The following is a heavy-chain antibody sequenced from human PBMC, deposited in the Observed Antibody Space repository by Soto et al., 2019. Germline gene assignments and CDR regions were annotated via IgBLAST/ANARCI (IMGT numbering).Heavy chain of an antibody. V-gene: IGHV4-31*03. CDR1: GGSISSGGYY. CDR3: ARIGYYYYGMDA. CDR2: IYYSGST. J-gene: IGHJ6*02. Sequence: SETLSLTCTVSGGSISSGGYYWSWIRQHPGKGLEWIGYIYYSGSTYYNPSLKSRVTISVDTSKNQFSLKLSSVTAADTAVYYCARIGYYYYGMDAWGQGTTVTVSS.